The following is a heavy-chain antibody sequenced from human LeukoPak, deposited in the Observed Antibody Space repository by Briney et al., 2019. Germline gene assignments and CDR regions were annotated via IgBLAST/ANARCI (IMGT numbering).Heavy chain of an antibody. Sequence: ASVKVSCKASGYSFSGFYMHWVRQAPGRGLEWMGWIIPNTGGTNYAQKFQGRVTMTRDTTISTAYMELSSLRSDDTAVYYCAREWLIVVTGTGHLDYWGQGTLVTVSS. V-gene: IGHV1-2*02. CDR2: IIPNTGGT. D-gene: IGHD6-19*01. J-gene: IGHJ4*02. CDR1: GYSFSGFY. CDR3: AREWLIVVTGTGHLDY.